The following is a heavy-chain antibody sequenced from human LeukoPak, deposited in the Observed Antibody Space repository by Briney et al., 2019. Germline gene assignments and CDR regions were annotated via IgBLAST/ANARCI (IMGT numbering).Heavy chain of an antibody. D-gene: IGHD3-9*01. Sequence: SVKASCKASGGTFSSYAISWVRQAPGQGLEWMGGIIPIFGTANYAQKFQGRVTITADESTSTAYMELSSLRSEDTAVYYCARDPLRYFEPAGYFDYWGQGTLVTVSS. CDR2: IIPIFGTA. CDR3: ARDPLRYFEPAGYFDY. V-gene: IGHV1-69*01. J-gene: IGHJ4*02. CDR1: GGTFSSYA.